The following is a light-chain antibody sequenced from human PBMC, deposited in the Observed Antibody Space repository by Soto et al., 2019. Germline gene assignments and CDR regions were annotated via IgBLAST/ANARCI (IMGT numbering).Light chain of an antibody. Sequence: QSVLTQPPSASGTPGQRVTISCSGSSANIGSNYVYWYQQLPGTAPKLLIYRNNQRRSGVPDRFSGSKSGTSASLAISGLRSEDEADYYCAAWDDSVSGSWVFGTGTKLTVL. CDR2: RNN. CDR3: AAWDDSVSGSWV. V-gene: IGLV1-47*01. J-gene: IGLJ1*01. CDR1: SANIGSNY.